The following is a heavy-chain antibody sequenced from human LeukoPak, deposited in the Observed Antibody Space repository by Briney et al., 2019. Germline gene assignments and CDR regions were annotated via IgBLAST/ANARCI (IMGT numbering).Heavy chain of an antibody. V-gene: IGHV1-24*01. CDR1: GYTLTELS. D-gene: IGHD3-10*01. CDR2: FDPEDGET. J-gene: IGHJ4*02. CDR3: ATEETSITMVREFDY. Sequence: ASVKVSCKVSGYTLTELSMHWVRQAPGKGLEWMGGFDPEDGETIYAQTFQGRVTMTEDTSTDTAYMELSSLRSEDTAVYYCATEETSITMVREFDYWGQGTLVTVSS.